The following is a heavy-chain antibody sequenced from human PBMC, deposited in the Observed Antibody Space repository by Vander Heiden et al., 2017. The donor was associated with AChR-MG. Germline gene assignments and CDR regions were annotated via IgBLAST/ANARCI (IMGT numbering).Heavy chain of an antibody. J-gene: IGHJ5*02. CDR2: IYHSGST. CDR3: ARGRTITMVRGVTYWFDP. Sequence: QLQLQESGSGLVKPSLTLSLTCALSGGPISSGGYPWSWIRQPPGKGLEWIGYIYHSGSTYYNPSLKSRVTISVDRSKNQFSLKLSSVTAADTAVYYCARGRTITMVRGVTYWFDPWGQGTLVTVSS. V-gene: IGHV4-30-2*01. D-gene: IGHD3-10*01. CDR1: GGPISSGGYP.